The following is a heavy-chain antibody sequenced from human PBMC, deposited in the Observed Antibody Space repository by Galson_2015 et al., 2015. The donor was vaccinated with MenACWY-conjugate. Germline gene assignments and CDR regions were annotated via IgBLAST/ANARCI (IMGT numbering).Heavy chain of an antibody. CDR2: INEDGSGK. CDR3: ARGGN. V-gene: IGHV3-7*03. CDR1: GFRFSSQW. D-gene: IGHD4-23*01. Sequence: SLRLSCAASGFRFSSQWLSWVCQAPGKGPECVASINEDGSGKSYMDSVKGRFTISRDNAQNSLSLQMNSLSVEDTAVYYCARGGNWGHGTLVTVSS. J-gene: IGHJ4*01.